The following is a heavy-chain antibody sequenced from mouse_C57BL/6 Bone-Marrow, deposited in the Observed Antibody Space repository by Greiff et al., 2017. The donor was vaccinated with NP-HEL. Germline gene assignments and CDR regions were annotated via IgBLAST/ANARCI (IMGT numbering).Heavy chain of an antibody. CDR1: EYEFPSHD. J-gene: IGHJ2*01. Sequence: EVKLVESGGGLVQPGESLKLSCESNEYEFPSHDMSWVRKTPEKRLELVAAINSDGGSTYYPDTMERRFIISRDNTKKTLYLQMSSLSAEDTALYYCASQFPYYYGSSRGDWGQGTTLTVSS. V-gene: IGHV5-2*01. CDR3: ASQFPYYYGSSRGD. CDR2: INSDGGST. D-gene: IGHD1-1*01.